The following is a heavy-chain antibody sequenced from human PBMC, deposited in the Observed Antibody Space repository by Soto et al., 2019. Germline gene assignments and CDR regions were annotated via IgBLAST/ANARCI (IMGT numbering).Heavy chain of an antibody. Sequence: QVQLVQSGAEVKKPGASVKVSCKASGYTFTSYGISWVRQAPGQGLEWMGWISAYNGNTNYAQKLQGRVTMTTDTSTSTAYMELRSLRSDDTAVYYCARDRPTGFLSGYYSHYGMDVWGQGTTVTVSS. J-gene: IGHJ6*01. D-gene: IGHD3-3*01. CDR1: GYTFTSYG. CDR3: ARDRPTGFLSGYYSHYGMDV. V-gene: IGHV1-18*04. CDR2: ISAYNGNT.